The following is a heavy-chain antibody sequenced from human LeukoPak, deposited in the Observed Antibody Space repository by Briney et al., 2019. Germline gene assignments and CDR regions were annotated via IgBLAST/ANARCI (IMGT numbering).Heavy chain of an antibody. CDR1: GGSINTHS. V-gene: IGHV4-59*08. CDR2: MHYRGST. D-gene: IGHD3-3*01. Sequence: NPSETLSLTCTVSGGSINTHSWTWIRRPPGKGLEWIGFMHYRGSTDFNPSLKSRVTISVDTSKNQFSPKLSSVTAADTAVYYCARLSDYDFWSGYLGSMDVWGQGTTVTVSS. J-gene: IGHJ6*02. CDR3: ARLSDYDFWSGYLGSMDV.